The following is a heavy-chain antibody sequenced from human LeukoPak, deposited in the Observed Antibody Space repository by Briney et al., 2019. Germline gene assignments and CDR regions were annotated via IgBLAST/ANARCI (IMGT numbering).Heavy chain of an antibody. CDR1: GYTFTDYY. CDR2: VDPEDGET. J-gene: IGHJ4*02. Sequence: GASVKVSCKASGYTFTDYYMHRVQQAPGKGLEWMGRVDPEDGETIYAEKFQGRVTITADTSTDTAYMELSSLRSEDTAVYYCATVTRFLDPSVFDYWGQGTLVTVSS. D-gene: IGHD3-3*01. V-gene: IGHV1-69-2*01. CDR3: ATVTRFLDPSVFDY.